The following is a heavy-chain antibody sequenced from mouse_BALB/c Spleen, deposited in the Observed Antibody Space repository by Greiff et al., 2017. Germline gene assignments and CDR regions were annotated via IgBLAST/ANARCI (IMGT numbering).Heavy chain of an antibody. CDR2: INPSNGRT. J-gene: IGHJ3*01. CDR1: GYTFTSYW. CDR3: ASPDGYYVDWFAY. D-gene: IGHD2-3*01. V-gene: IGHV1S81*02. Sequence: VQLQQSGAELVKPGASVKLSCKASGYTFTSYWMHWVKQRPGQGLEWIGEINPSNGRTNYNEKFKSKATLTVDKSSSTAYMQLSSLTSEDSAVYYCASPDGYYVDWFAYWGQGTLVTVSA.